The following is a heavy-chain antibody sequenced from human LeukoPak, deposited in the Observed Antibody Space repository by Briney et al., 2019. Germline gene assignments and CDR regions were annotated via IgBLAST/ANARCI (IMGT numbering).Heavy chain of an antibody. CDR3: ARAYCGGLDPCLLGDYYMDV. V-gene: IGHV1-69*05. CDR2: IIPIFGTA. J-gene: IGHJ6*03. Sequence: GASVKVSCKASGGTFSSYAISWVRQAPGQGLEWMGGIIPIFGTANYAQKFQGRVTITTDESTSTAYMELSSLRSEDTAVYYCARAYCGGLDPCLLGDYYMDVWGKGTTVTVSS. D-gene: IGHD2-21*01. CDR1: GGTFSSYA.